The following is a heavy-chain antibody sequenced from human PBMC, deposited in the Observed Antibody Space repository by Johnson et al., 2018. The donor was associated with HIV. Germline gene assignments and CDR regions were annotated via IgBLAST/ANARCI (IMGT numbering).Heavy chain of an antibody. CDR3: ARDRVPAAIGLAYRGAFDI. J-gene: IGHJ3*02. D-gene: IGHD2-2*02. CDR1: GFTFSSYG. Sequence: VQLVESGGGVVQPGRSLRLSCAASGFTFSSYGMHWVRQAPGKGLEWVAVIWYDGSNKYYADSVKGRFTISRDNSKNTLYLQMNSLRAEDTAVYYCARDRVPAAIGLAYRGAFDIWGQGTVVTVSS. CDR2: IWYDGSNK. V-gene: IGHV3-33*01.